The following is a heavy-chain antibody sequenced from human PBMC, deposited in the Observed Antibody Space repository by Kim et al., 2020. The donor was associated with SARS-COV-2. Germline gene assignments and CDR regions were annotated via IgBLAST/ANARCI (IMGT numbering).Heavy chain of an antibody. CDR2: IYYSGST. CDR3: ARGGNNIVVVPAASVHYYYGMDV. V-gene: IGHV4-31*03. CDR1: GGSISSGGYY. Sequence: SETLSLTCTVSGGSISSGGYYWSWIRQHPGKGLEWIGYIYYSGSTYYNPSLKSRVTISVDTSKNQFSLKLSSVTAADTAVYYCARGGNNIVVVPAASVHYYYGMDVWGQGTTVTVS. D-gene: IGHD2-2*01. J-gene: IGHJ6*02.